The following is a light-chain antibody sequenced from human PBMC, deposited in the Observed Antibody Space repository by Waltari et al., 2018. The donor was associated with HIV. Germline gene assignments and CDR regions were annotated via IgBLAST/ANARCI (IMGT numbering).Light chain of an antibody. CDR3: QQYNSYPWT. J-gene: IGKJ1*01. CDR1: QSVTKY. Sequence: DIQMAQSPTTLSASLGDRVTSTCRASQSVTKYLAWYQQKPGKAPSLLIYMASTLETGVPSRFSGSGSGTEFTLIISSLQPDDFATYYCQQYNSYPWTFGQGTRVEIK. CDR2: MAS. V-gene: IGKV1-5*03.